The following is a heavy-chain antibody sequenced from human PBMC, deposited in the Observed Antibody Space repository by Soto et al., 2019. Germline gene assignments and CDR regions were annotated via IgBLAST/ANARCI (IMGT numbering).Heavy chain of an antibody. V-gene: IGHV4-30-4*01. CDR3: ARAVGVVATTKFDY. Sequence: SETLSLTCTVSGGSISSGDYYWSWIRQPPGKGLEWIGYIYYSGSTYYNPSLKSRVTISVDTSKNQFSLKLSSVTAADTAVYYCARAVGVVATTKFDYWGQGTLVTVSS. CDR2: IYYSGST. J-gene: IGHJ4*02. CDR1: GGSISSGDYY. D-gene: IGHD5-12*01.